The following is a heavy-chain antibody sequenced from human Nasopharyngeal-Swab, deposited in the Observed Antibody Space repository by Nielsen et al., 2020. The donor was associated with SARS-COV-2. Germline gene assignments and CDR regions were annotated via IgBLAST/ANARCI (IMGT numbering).Heavy chain of an antibody. D-gene: IGHD6-19*01. CDR2: IDTSGFAI. CDR3: ARDRGQWLAPYYFDY. J-gene: IGHJ4*02. CDR1: GFTFSDHY. Sequence: LSLTCAASGFTFSDHYMSWIRQAPGKGLEWVAYIDTSGFAIHYADSVKGRFTISRDNAKNSLYLQMNSLRAEDTAVYYCARDRGQWLAPYYFDYWGQGTLVTVSP. V-gene: IGHV3-11*01.